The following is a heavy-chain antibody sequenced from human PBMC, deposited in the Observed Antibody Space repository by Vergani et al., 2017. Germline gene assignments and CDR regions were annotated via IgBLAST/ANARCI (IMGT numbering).Heavy chain of an antibody. CDR2: IYTSGST. CDR3: AGSGSAEYFQH. CDR1: GGSFSGYY. Sequence: QVQLQQWGAGLLKPSETLSLTCAVYGGSFSGYYWSWIRQPPGKGLEWIGRIYTSGSTNYNPSLKSRVTISVDTSKNQFSLKLSSVTAADTAVYYCAGSGSAEYFQHWGQGTLVTVSS. J-gene: IGHJ1*01. V-gene: IGHV4-59*10. D-gene: IGHD6-25*01.